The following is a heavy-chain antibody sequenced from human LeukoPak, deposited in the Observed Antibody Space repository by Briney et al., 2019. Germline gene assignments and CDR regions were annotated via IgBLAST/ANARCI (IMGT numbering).Heavy chain of an antibody. CDR1: GYTFTGYY. J-gene: IGHJ5*02. CDR2: INPNSGGT. V-gene: IGHV1-2*02. D-gene: IGHD6-13*01. Sequence: ASVKVSCKASGYTFTGYYMHWVRQAPGQGLEWMGWINPNSGGTNYAQKFQGRVTMTRDTSISTAYMELSRLRSDDTAVYYCAREKTQQLESPYNWFDPWGQGTLVTVSS. CDR3: AREKTQQLESPYNWFDP.